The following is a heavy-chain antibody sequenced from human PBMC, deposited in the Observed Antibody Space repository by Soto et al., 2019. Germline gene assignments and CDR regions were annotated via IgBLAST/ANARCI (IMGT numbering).Heavy chain of an antibody. Sequence: QVQLVQSGAEVKKPGSSVKVSCKASGGTFSSYAISWVRQAPGQGLEWMGEIIPIFGTANYAQKFQGRVRITADESTSTAYMELSSLRSKDTAVYYCARDRGPSSGYYPYWFDPWGQGTLVTVSS. J-gene: IGHJ5*02. CDR3: ARDRGPSSGYYPYWFDP. V-gene: IGHV1-69*12. CDR2: IIPIFGTA. D-gene: IGHD3-22*01. CDR1: GGTFSSYA.